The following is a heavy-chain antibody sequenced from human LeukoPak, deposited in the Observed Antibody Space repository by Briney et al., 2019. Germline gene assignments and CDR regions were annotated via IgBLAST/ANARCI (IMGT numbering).Heavy chain of an antibody. CDR3: ARGRGRQVGSRRHPDTHHDY. CDR2: IHYPEST. V-gene: IGHV4-38-2*01. J-gene: IGHJ4*02. CDR1: GFSISNGFF. D-gene: IGHD3-10*01. Sequence: KPSETLSLTCAVSGFSISNGFFWGWIRRPPGKGLEWIGTIHYPESTYYNPSLNSRLTISLDASKNHFSLKLSSVTAAETAQYYSARGRGRQVGSRRHPDTHHDYWGQGILVTVSS.